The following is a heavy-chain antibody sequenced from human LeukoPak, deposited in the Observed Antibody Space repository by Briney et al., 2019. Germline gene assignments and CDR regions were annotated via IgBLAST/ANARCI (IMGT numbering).Heavy chain of an antibody. D-gene: IGHD1-26*01. J-gene: IGHJ6*02. Sequence: PGGSLRPSCAASGFTFSSYAMSWVRQAPGKGLEWVSAISGSGARAHYAESVRGRFTISRDNAQNTLHLQMSSLRAEDTAVYYCAKEVVLGETNYYYYGMDVWGQGTTVTVSS. V-gene: IGHV3-23*01. CDR2: ISGSGARA. CDR3: AKEVVLGETNYYYYGMDV. CDR1: GFTFSSYA.